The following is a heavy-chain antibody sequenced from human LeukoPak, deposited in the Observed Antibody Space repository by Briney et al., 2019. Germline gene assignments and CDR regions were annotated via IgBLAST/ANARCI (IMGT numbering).Heavy chain of an antibody. CDR2: IYYSGST. V-gene: IGHV4-59*01. D-gene: IGHD3-10*01. Sequence: SGTLSLTCTVPGGSIGSYYWSWIRQPPGKGLEWIGYIYYSGSTNYNPSLKSRVTISVDTSKNQFSLKLSSVTAADTAVYYCAGGGFDYWGQGTLVTVSS. J-gene: IGHJ4*02. CDR3: AGGGFDY. CDR1: GGSIGSYY.